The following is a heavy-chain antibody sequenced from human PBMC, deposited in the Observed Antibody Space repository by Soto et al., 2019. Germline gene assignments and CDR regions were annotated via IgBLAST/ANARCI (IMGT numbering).Heavy chain of an antibody. CDR2: INPSGGST. D-gene: IGHD6-19*01. CDR1: GYTFTSYY. V-gene: IGHV1-46*03. CDR3: ARALRIAVAVDAFDI. J-gene: IGHJ3*02. Sequence: QVQLVQSGAEVKKPGASVKVSCKASGYTFTSYYMHWVRQAPGQGLEWMGIINPSGGSTSYAQKFQGRVTMTSDTSTSTVYMELSSLRSEDTAVYYCARALRIAVAVDAFDIWGQGTMVTVSS.